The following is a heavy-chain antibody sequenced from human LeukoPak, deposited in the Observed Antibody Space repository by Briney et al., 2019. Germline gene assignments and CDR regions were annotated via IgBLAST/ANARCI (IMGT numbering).Heavy chain of an antibody. CDR2: INAGNGNT. CDR3: ARDAKTTVTSPGY. J-gene: IGHJ4*02. Sequence: ASVKVSCTASGYTFTSYAMHWVRQAPGQRLEWMGWINAGNGNTKYSQKFQGRVTITRDTSASTAYMELSSLRSEDTAVYYCARDAKTTVTSPGYWGQGTLVTVSS. D-gene: IGHD4-17*01. CDR1: GYTFTSYA. V-gene: IGHV1-3*01.